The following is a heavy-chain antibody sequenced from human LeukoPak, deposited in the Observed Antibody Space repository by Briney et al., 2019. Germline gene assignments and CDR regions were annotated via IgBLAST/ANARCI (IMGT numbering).Heavy chain of an antibody. V-gene: IGHV3-21*04. CDR3: AKDASYSSGWYGGWFDP. CDR1: GFTFSSYS. Sequence: GGSLRLSCAASGFTFSSYSMNWVRQAPGKGLEWVSSISSSSSYIYYADSVKGRFTISRDNAKNSLYLQMNSLRAEDTALYYCAKDASYSSGWYGGWFDPWGQGTLVTVSS. D-gene: IGHD6-19*01. CDR2: ISSSSSYI. J-gene: IGHJ5*02.